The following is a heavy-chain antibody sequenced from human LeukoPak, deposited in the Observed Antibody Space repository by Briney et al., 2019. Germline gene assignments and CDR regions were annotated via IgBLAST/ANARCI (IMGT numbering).Heavy chain of an antibody. Sequence: GASVKVSCKASGYTFTSYAMHWVRQAPGQRLEWMGWINAGNGNTKYSQKFQGRVTITRDTSASTAYMELSSLRSEDTAVYYCARAPTVGYCSSTSCLGYFDLWGRGTLVTVSS. V-gene: IGHV1-3*01. CDR1: GYTFTSYA. J-gene: IGHJ2*01. CDR2: INAGNGNT. D-gene: IGHD2-2*01. CDR3: ARAPTVGYCSSTSCLGYFDL.